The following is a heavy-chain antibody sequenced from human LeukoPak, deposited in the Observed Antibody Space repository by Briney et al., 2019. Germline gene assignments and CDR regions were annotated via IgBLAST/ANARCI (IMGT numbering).Heavy chain of an antibody. D-gene: IGHD2-2*01. CDR1: GGPINSYS. Sequence: SETLSLTCTVPGGPINSYSWSWIRQPAGKGLEWIGRIYNSGSTNYNPSLKSRVTMSVDTSKNQFSLKLGSVTAADTAVYYCARGDCSSTTCTSHYGVDVWGQGTTVTVS. V-gene: IGHV4-4*07. CDR3: ARGDCSSTTCTSHYGVDV. J-gene: IGHJ6*02. CDR2: IYNSGST.